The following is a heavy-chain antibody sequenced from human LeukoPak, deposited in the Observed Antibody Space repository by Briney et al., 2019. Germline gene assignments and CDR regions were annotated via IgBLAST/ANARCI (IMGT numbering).Heavy chain of an antibody. CDR3: ARNPGSSWYTDDAFDI. CDR2: IYYSGST. V-gene: IGHV4-31*03. J-gene: IGHJ3*02. CDR1: GGSISSGGYY. Sequence: SQTLSLTCTVSGGSISSGGYYWSWIRQHPGKGLEWIGYIYYSGSTYYNPSLKSRVTISVDTSKNQFSLKLSSVTAADTAVYYCARNPGSSWYTDDAFDIWGQGTMVTVSS. D-gene: IGHD6-13*01.